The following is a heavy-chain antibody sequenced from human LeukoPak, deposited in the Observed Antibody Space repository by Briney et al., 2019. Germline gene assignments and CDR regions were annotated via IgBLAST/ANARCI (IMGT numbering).Heavy chain of an antibody. Sequence: SETLSLTCTVSGGSISKYYWSWIRQPAGKGLEWIGRIYSTGSTNYKSCLKSRVTMSVDTSKNQFSLKLSSVTAADTAVYYCARDTWGKDAFDIWGQGTMVTVSS. V-gene: IGHV4-4*07. D-gene: IGHD3-16*01. CDR1: GGSISKYY. CDR2: IYSTGST. CDR3: ARDTWGKDAFDI. J-gene: IGHJ3*02.